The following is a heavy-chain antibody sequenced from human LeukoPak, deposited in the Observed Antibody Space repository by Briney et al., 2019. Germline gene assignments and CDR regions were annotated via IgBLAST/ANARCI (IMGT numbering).Heavy chain of an antibody. CDR3: ARGRATSKRKDYSTLDV. V-gene: IGHV1-8*01. J-gene: IGHJ6*02. CDR2: MNPNSGNT. CDR1: GYTFTSYD. D-gene: IGHD4-11*01. Sequence: ASVKVSCKASGYTFTSYDINWVRQATGQGLEWMGWMNPNSGNTGYAQKFQGRVTMTRNTSISTAYMELSSLRSEDTAVYYCARGRATSKRKDYSTLDVWGQGTTVTVSS.